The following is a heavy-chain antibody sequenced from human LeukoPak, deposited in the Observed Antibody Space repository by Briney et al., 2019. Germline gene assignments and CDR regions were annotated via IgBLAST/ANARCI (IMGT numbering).Heavy chain of an antibody. D-gene: IGHD3-10*01. CDR3: AKFSRPFHRGITPDY. J-gene: IGHJ4*02. CDR1: GFTFSSYA. V-gene: IGHV3-23*01. CDR2: ISGSGGST. Sequence: GGSLRLSCAASGFTFSSYAMSWVRQAPGKGLEWVSAISGSGGSTYYADSVKGRFTIPRDNSKNTLYLQMNSLRAEDTAVYYCAKFSRPFHRGITPDYWGQGTLVTVSS.